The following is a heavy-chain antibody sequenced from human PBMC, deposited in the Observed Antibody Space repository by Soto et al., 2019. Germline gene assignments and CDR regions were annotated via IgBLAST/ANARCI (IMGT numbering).Heavy chain of an antibody. CDR1: GGSFSGYY. CDR3: ARGARRYCSSTSCYASRYYYYMDV. J-gene: IGHJ6*03. CDR2: INDSGST. V-gene: IGHV4-34*01. D-gene: IGHD2-2*01. Sequence: QVQLQQWGAGLLKPSETLSLTCAVYGGSFSGYYWSWIRQPPGKGLEWIGEINDSGSTNYNPSLKGRVTISVDTSKNQFPLKLSSVTAADTAVYYCARGARRYCSSTSCYASRYYYYMDVWGKGTTVTVSS.